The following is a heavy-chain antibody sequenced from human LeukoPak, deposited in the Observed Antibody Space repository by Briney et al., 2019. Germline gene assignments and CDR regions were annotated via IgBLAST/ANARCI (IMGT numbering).Heavy chain of an antibody. D-gene: IGHD3-22*01. CDR2: INPNSGGT. CDR3: ARPYYDSSGYYLDWYL. Sequence: ASVKVSCKASGYTFTGYYMHWVRQAPGQGLEWMGWINPNSGGTNYAQKFQGRVTMTRDTSISTAYMELSRLRSDDTVVYYCARPYYDSSGYYLDWYLWGQGTLVTVSS. V-gene: IGHV1-2*02. CDR1: GYTFTGYY. J-gene: IGHJ4*02.